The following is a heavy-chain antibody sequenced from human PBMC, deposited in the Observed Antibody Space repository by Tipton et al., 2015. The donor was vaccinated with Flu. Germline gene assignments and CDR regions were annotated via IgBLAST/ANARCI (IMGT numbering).Heavy chain of an antibody. Sequence: TLSLTCAVYGGSFSGYYWSWIRQPPGKGLEWIGEINHSGSTNYNPSLKSRVTISVDTSKNQFSLKLSSVTAADTAVYYCARSPHSTQYHWFDRWGQGTLVTVSS. D-gene: IGHD2-2*01. CDR2: INHSGST. J-gene: IGHJ5*02. V-gene: IGHV4-34*01. CDR3: ARSPHSTQYHWFDR. CDR1: GGSFSGYY.